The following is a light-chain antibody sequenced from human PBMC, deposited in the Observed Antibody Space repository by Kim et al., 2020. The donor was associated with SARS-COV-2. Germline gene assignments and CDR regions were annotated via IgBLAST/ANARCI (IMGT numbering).Light chain of an antibody. Sequence: GQKATISCSGSSSNIGNNYVSWYQQRPGTAPKLLIYDNNKRPAGIPDRFSGSKSGTSATLGITGLQTGDEADYYCGTWDSSLSAVVFGGGTQLTVL. V-gene: IGLV1-51*01. CDR2: DNN. J-gene: IGLJ2*01. CDR1: SSNIGNNY. CDR3: GTWDSSLSAVV.